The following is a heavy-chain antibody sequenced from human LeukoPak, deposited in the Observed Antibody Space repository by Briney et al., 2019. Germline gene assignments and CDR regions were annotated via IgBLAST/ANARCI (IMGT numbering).Heavy chain of an antibody. CDR1: GGSISSSSYY. J-gene: IGHJ3*02. D-gene: IGHD4-23*01. CDR2: IYYSGST. V-gene: IGHV4-39*07. CDR3: ARVAVVRGRAFDI. Sequence: SETLSLTCTVSGGSISSSSYYWGWIRQPPGKGLEWTGSIYYSGSTYYNPSLKSRVTISVDTSKNQFSLKLSSVTAADTAVYYCARVAVVRGRAFDIWGQGTMVTVSS.